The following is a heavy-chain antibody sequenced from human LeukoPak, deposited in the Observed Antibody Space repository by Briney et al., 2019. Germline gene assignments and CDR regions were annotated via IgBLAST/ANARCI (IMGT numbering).Heavy chain of an antibody. Sequence: ASVKVSCKASGYTFTGYYMHWVRQAPGQGLEWMGGISPIFGTANYAQKFQGRVTITADKSTSTAYMELSSLRSEDTAVYYCAMGVGAPEDLAVAADFDYWGQGTLVTVSS. CDR3: AMGVGAPEDLAVAADFDY. J-gene: IGHJ4*02. V-gene: IGHV1-69*06. D-gene: IGHD6-19*01. CDR2: ISPIFGTA. CDR1: GYTFTGYY.